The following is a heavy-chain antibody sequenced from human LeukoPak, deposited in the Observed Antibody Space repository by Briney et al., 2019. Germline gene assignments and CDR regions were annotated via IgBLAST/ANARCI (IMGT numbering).Heavy chain of an antibody. V-gene: IGHV3-7*05. CDR3: AREIGSAARGR. Sequence: GGSLRLSCTTSGFTFDSYWMSWVRQAPGKGLEWVANIKEDGSEKYYVDSVKGRFTISRDNAKNSVYLQMNSLRAEDTAVYYCAREIGSAARGRWGQGTLAIVSS. J-gene: IGHJ4*02. D-gene: IGHD6-13*01. CDR1: GFTFDSYW. CDR2: IKEDGSEK.